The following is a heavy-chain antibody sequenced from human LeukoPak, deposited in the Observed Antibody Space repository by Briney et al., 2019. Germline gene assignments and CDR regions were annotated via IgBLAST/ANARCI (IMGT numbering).Heavy chain of an antibody. V-gene: IGHV3-43*02. CDR3: AKDIYVYGGNSAGGMDV. CDR1: GFTFDDYA. J-gene: IGHJ6*02. D-gene: IGHD4-23*01. CDR2: ISGDGGST. Sequence: PGGSLRLSCAASGFTFDDYAMHWVRQAPGKGLEWVSLISGDGGSTYYADSVKGRFTISRDNSKNSLYLQMNSLRTEDTALYYCAKDIYVYGGNSAGGMDVWGQGTTVTVSS.